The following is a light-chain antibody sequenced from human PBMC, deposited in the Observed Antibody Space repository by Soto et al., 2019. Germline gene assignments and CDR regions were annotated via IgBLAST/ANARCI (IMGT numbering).Light chain of an antibody. CDR3: QSYDSSLSAVV. CDR1: SSNIGPGYD. CDR2: GNN. V-gene: IGLV1-40*01. Sequence: QSVLTQPPAVSGAPGQRVTISCTGSSSNIGPGYDVHWYQHLPGTAPKVLIYGNNNRPSGVPDRFSGSKSGTSASLAITGLQAEDEGDYCCQSYDSSLSAVVFGGGTKLTVL. J-gene: IGLJ2*01.